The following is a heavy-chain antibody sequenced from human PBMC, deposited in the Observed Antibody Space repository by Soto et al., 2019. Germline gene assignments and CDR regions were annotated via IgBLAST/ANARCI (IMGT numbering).Heavy chain of an antibody. Sequence: SETLSLTCSVSGGSISNSSYLWGWVRQPPGKGLQWIGSVSHIGSTNYNPSLKSRLTISVGTSKTQSSLRLDSVTAADTAVYYCSRIAVSGPRTGFYDSGQGILVTVSS. V-gene: IGHV4-39*01. CDR3: SRIAVSGPRTGFYD. CDR2: VSHIGST. J-gene: IGHJ4*02. D-gene: IGHD6-19*01. CDR1: GGSISNSSYL.